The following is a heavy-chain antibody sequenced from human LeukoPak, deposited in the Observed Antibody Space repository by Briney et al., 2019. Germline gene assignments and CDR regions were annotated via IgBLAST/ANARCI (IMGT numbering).Heavy chain of an antibody. J-gene: IGHJ5*02. CDR3: ARGRVSNDFWSGYSHNWFDP. D-gene: IGHD3-3*01. CDR1: GGSFSGYY. Sequence: SETLSLTCAVYGGSFSGYYWSWIRQPPGKGLEWIGEINHSGSTNYNPSLETRVTISLDTSKNQLSLRLSSVTAAETAIYYCARGRVSNDFWSGYSHNWFDPWGQGALVAVSS. V-gene: IGHV4-34*01. CDR2: INHSGST.